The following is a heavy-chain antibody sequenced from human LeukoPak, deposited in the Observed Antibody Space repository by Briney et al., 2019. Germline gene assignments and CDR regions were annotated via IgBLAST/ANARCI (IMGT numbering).Heavy chain of an antibody. CDR2: INPSGGST. CDR1: GYTFTSYY. CDR3: ARDGELGVIHYYYYMDV. Sequence: ASVKVSCKASGYTFTSYYMHWVRQAPGQGLEWMGIINPSGGSTSYAQKFQGRVTMTTDTSTSTAYMELRSLRSDDTAVYYCARDGELGVIHYYYYMDVWGKGTTVTVSS. D-gene: IGHD3-10*01. J-gene: IGHJ6*03. V-gene: IGHV1-46*01.